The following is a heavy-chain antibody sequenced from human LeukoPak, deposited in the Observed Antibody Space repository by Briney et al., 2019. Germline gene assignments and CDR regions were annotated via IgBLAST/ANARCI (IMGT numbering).Heavy chain of an antibody. J-gene: IGHJ4*02. CDR2: ISGNGGST. D-gene: IGHD5-12*01. CDR1: GFTFNNYA. V-gene: IGHV3-23*01. Sequence: GGSLRLSCAASGFTFNNYAMSWVHQAPGKGLEWVSVISGNGGSTYYRDSVKGRFTISRDNSKNTLYLQMNSLRSEDTAVYYCAKDGKATITFEYWGQGTLVTVSS. CDR3: AKDGKATITFEY.